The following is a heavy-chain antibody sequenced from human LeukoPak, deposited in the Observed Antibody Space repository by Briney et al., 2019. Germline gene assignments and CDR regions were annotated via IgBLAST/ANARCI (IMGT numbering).Heavy chain of an antibody. CDR3: ARGDYSNYDYYGMDV. V-gene: IGHV3-30-3*01. D-gene: IGHD4-11*01. Sequence: GGSLRLSCAASGFTFSSYAMHWVRQAPGKGLEWVAVISYDGSNKYYADSVKGRFTISRDNSKNTLYLQMNGLRAEDTAVYYCARGDYSNYDYYGMDVWGQGTTVTVSS. CDR1: GFTFSSYA. CDR2: ISYDGSNK. J-gene: IGHJ6*02.